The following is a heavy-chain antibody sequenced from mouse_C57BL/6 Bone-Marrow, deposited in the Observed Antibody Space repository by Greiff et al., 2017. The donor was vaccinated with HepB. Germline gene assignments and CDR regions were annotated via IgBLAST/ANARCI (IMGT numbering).Heavy chain of an antibody. Sequence: VQLQQPGAELAKPGASVKLSCKASGYTFTSYWMPWVKQRPGQGLEWIGYINPSSGSTNYNQKFKSKATLTADTSSSTAYMQLSSLTYEDSAVYYCAPSDYDYDGAYWGQGTPVTVSA. J-gene: IGHJ3*01. CDR1: GYTFTSYW. CDR3: APSDYDYDGAY. V-gene: IGHV1-7*01. D-gene: IGHD2-4*01. CDR2: INPSSGST.